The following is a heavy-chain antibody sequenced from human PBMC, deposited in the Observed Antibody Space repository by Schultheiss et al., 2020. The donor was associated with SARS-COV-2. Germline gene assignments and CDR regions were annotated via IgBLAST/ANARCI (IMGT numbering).Heavy chain of an antibody. Sequence: SETLSLTCAVSGGSISSGGYSWSWIRQPPGKGLEWIGEINHSGSTNYNPSLKSRVTISVDTSKNQFSLKLSSVTAADTAVYYCARHVRAMVQGVTHPYGMDVWGQGTTVTVSS. D-gene: IGHD3-10*01. J-gene: IGHJ6*02. CDR3: ARHVRAMVQGVTHPYGMDV. V-gene: IGHV4-39*01. CDR2: INHSGST. CDR1: GGSISSGGYS.